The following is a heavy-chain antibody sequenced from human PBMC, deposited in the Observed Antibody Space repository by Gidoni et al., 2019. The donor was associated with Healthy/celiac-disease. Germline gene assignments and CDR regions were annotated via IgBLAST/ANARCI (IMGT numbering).Heavy chain of an antibody. Sequence: QVQLQQWGAGLLKPSETLSLTCAAYGGSFSGYYWNWIRQPPGKGLEWIGEINHSGSTNYNPSLKSRVTISVDTSKNQFSLKLSSVTAADTAVYYCARGQGYSTVDYWGQGTLVTVSS. CDR3: ARGQGYSTVDY. CDR2: INHSGST. CDR1: GGSFSGYY. D-gene: IGHD6-13*01. V-gene: IGHV4-34*01. J-gene: IGHJ4*02.